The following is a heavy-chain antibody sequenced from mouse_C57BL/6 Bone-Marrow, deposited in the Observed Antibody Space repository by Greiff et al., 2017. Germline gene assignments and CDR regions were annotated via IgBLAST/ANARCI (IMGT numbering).Heavy chain of an antibody. V-gene: IGHV1-64*01. CDR3: ARRNRGYAMDY. J-gene: IGHJ4*01. Sequence: QVQLQQPGAELVKPGASVKLSCKASGYTFTSYWMHWVKQRPGQGLEWIGMIHPNSGSTNYNEKFKSKATLTVDKSSSTAYMQLSSLTSEDSAVXYCARRNRGYAMDYWGQGTSVTVSS. CDR2: IHPNSGST. CDR1: GYTFTSYW.